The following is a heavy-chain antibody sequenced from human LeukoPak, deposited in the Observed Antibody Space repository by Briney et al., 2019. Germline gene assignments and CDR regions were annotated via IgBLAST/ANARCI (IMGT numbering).Heavy chain of an antibody. V-gene: IGHV4-39*01. D-gene: IGHD3-22*01. Sequence: PSETLSLTCTVSGGSISSSSYYWGWIRQPPGKGLEWIGSIYYSGSTYYNPSLKSRVTISVDTSKNQFSLKLSSVTAADTAVYYCARGPDYYDISAFEIYFQHWGQGTLATVSS. CDR2: IYYSGST. CDR1: GGSISSSSYY. CDR3: ARGPDYYDISAFEIYFQH. J-gene: IGHJ1*01.